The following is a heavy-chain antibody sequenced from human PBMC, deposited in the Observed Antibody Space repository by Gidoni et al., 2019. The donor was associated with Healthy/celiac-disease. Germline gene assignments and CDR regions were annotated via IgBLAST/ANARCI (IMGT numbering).Heavy chain of an antibody. CDR1: GFTFSSYE. J-gene: IGHJ6*02. CDR2: ISSSGSTI. D-gene: IGHD3-3*01. Sequence: EVQLVESGGGLVQPGGSLRLSCAASGFTFSSYEMNWVRQAPGKGLEWVSYISSSGSTIYYADSVKGRFTISRDNAKNSLYLQMNSLRAEDTAVYYCARDLLRFLEWPHENVYYGMDVWGQGTTVTVSS. V-gene: IGHV3-48*03. CDR3: ARDLLRFLEWPHENVYYGMDV.